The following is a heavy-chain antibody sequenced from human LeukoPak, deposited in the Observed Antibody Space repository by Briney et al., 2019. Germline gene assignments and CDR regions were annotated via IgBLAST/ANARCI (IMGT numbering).Heavy chain of an antibody. V-gene: IGHV3-30-3*01. CDR2: ISYDGSNK. J-gene: IGHJ3*02. Sequence: GGSLRLSCAAFGFTFNSYAMHWVRQAPGKGLEWVAVISYDGSNKHYADSVKGRLTISRDNSKNTMYLQMNSLRIEDTAVYYCARDRGWAFDIWGQGTMVTVSS. CDR1: GFTFNSYA. CDR3: ARDRGWAFDI.